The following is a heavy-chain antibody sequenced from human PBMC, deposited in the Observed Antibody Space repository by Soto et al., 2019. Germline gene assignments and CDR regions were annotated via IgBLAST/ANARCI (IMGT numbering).Heavy chain of an antibody. J-gene: IGHJ4*02. Sequence: SETLFLTCAVYGGSFSGYYWSWIRQPPGKGLEWIGEINHSGSTNYNPSLKSRVTISVDTSKNQFSLKLSSVTAADTAVYYCARGYSSSPFDYWGQGTLVTVSS. CDR1: GGSFSGYY. V-gene: IGHV4-34*01. CDR2: INHSGST. D-gene: IGHD6-13*01. CDR3: ARGYSSSPFDY.